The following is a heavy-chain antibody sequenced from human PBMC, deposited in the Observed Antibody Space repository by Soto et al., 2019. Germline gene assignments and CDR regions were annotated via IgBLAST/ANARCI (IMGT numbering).Heavy chain of an antibody. CDR3: ARGGGYIVVVPAATYNWFDP. CDR2: IIPIFGTA. V-gene: IGHV1-69*01. D-gene: IGHD2-2*01. J-gene: IGHJ5*02. Sequence: QVQLVQSGAEVKKPGSSVKVSCKASGGTFSSYAISWVRQAPGQGLEWMGGIIPIFGTANYAQKFQGRVTITADESTSTAYMELRSLRSEDTAVYYCARGGGYIVVVPAATYNWFDPWGQGTLVTVSS. CDR1: GGTFSSYA.